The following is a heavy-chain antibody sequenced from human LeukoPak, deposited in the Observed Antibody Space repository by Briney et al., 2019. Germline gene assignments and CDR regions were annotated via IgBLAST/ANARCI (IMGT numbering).Heavy chain of an antibody. V-gene: IGHV4-34*01. Sequence: PSETLSLTCAVYGGSFSGYYWSWIRQPPGKGLEWIGEINHSGSTNYNPSLKSRVTISVDMSKNQFSLKLSSVTAADTAVYYCARGRWDFWSGYWLDYWGQGTLVTVSS. CDR1: GGSFSGYY. J-gene: IGHJ4*02. CDR2: INHSGST. D-gene: IGHD3-3*01. CDR3: ARGRWDFWSGYWLDY.